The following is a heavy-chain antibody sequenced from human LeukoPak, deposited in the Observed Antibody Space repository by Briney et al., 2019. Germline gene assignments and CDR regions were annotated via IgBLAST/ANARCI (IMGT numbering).Heavy chain of an antibody. Sequence: GGSLRLPCAASGFTFSSYSMNWVRQAPGKGLEWVSSITSSSTIYYAESVKGRFTISRDNAKNSLYLQMNSLRDEDTAVYFCARAHTIFWEFDAFDIWGRGTMVTVSS. D-gene: IGHD3-3*01. CDR3: ARAHTIFWEFDAFDI. CDR1: GFTFSSYS. CDR2: ITSSSTI. V-gene: IGHV3-69-1*01. J-gene: IGHJ3*02.